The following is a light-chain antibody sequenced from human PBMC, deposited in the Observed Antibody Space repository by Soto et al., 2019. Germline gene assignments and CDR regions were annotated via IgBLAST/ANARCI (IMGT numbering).Light chain of an antibody. J-gene: IGLJ3*02. Sequence: QAVVTQEPSLAVSPGGTVTLTCGYSTGAVTSGHYPYWFQQKPGQAPRTLIYDATNKHSLTPARFSGSLLGGKAALSLSGALPEDEAEYFCLLSYDSSRQVFGGGTKLTVL. CDR3: LLSYDSSRQV. CDR1: TGAVTSGHY. CDR2: DAT. V-gene: IGLV7-46*01.